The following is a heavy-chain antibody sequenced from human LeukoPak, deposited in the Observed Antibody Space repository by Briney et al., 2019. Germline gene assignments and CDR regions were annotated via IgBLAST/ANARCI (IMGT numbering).Heavy chain of an antibody. D-gene: IGHD6-19*01. V-gene: IGHV1-2*02. CDR3: AILIRKAVAGTY. CDR2: INPNSGGT. CDR1: GYTFTGYY. J-gene: IGHJ4*02. Sequence: ASVKVSCKASGYTFTGYYMHWVRQAPGQGLEWMGWINPNSGGTNYAQKFQGRVTMTRDTSISTACMELSRLRSDDTAVYYCAILIRKAVAGTYWGQGTLVTVSS.